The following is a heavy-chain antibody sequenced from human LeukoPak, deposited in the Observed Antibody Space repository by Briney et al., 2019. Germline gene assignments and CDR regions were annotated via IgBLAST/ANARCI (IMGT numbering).Heavy chain of an antibody. Sequence: PGESLKISCKGSGYSFTSYWIGWVRQMPGKGLEWMGIIYPGDSDTRYSPSFQGQVTISADKSISTAYLQWSSLKASDTAMYYCARRPAGASSWLQGQAFDIWGQGTMVTVSS. V-gene: IGHV5-51*01. CDR3: ARRPAGASSWLQGQAFDI. CDR2: IYPGDSDT. CDR1: GYSFTSYW. J-gene: IGHJ3*02. D-gene: IGHD6-13*01.